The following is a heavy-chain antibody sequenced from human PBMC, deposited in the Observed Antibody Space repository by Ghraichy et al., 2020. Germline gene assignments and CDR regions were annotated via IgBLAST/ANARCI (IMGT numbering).Heavy chain of an antibody. V-gene: IGHV4-59*08. CDR3: ARRYCSGDCYSGNDYYYYMDV. J-gene: IGHJ6*03. Sequence: SETLSLTCTVSGGSISSYYWSWIRQPPGKGLEWIGYIYYSGSTKYNPSLKSRVTISVDTSKNQFSLKLSSVTAADTALYYCARRYCSGDCYSGNDYYYYMDVWGKGTTVTVSS. CDR2: IYYSGST. CDR1: GGSISSYY. D-gene: IGHD2-21*01.